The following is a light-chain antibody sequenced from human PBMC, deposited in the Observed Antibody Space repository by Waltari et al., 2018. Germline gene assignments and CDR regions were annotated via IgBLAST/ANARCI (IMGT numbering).Light chain of an antibody. CDR3: QQRSGWPPT. CDR2: DSS. J-gene: IGKJ4*01. V-gene: IGKV3-11*01. CDR1: QSIDNF. Sequence: EIVLTQSPATLSLSPGERPTLYCRASQSIDNFLAWYQQKPGQAPRLLIYDSSNRATDIPARFSGSGSGTDFTLTISSLEPEDFAVYYCQQRSGWPPTFGGGTKVDI.